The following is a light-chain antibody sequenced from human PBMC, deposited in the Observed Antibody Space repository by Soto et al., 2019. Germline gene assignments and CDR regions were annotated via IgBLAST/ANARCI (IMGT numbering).Light chain of an antibody. Sequence: AIQMTQSPSSLSASVGDRVTITCRASQGIRNDLGWYQQKPGKAPKLLIYAASSLQSGVPSRFSGSGSGTDFTLTISSLQPEDFATYYGLQDYNYPTWTFGQGTKVEIK. CDR2: AAS. CDR1: QGIRND. J-gene: IGKJ1*01. V-gene: IGKV1-6*01. CDR3: LQDYNYPTWT.